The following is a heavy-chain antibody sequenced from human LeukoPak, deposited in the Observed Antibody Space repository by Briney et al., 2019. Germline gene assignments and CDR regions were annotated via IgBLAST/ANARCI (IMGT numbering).Heavy chain of an antibody. Sequence: PGGSPRLSCAASGFTFSSYSMNWVRQAPGKGLEWVSSISSSSSYIYYADSVKGRFTISRDNAKNSLYLQMNSLRAEDTAVYYCARSVRGGGLFDYWGQGTLVTVSS. D-gene: IGHD5/OR15-5a*01. J-gene: IGHJ4*02. V-gene: IGHV3-21*01. CDR3: ARSVRGGGLFDY. CDR2: ISSSSSYI. CDR1: GFTFSSYS.